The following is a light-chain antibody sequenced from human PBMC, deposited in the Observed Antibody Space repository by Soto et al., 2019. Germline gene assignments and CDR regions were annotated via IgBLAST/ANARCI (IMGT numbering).Light chain of an antibody. CDR3: CSYIGSSTLV. J-gene: IGLJ3*02. CDR2: EGS. Sequence: QSALTQPASGSGYPGQSITISCTGTSSDVGSYNLVSWYQQLPGKAPKLMIYEGSKRPSGVSNRFSGSKSGNTASLTISGLQAEDEADYYCCSYIGSSTLVFGGGTKLTVL. CDR1: SSDVGSYNL. V-gene: IGLV2-23*01.